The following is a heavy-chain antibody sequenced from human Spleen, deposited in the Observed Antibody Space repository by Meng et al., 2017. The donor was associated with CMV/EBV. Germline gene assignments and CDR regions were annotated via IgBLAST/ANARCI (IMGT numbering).Heavy chain of an antibody. CDR2: INAYNGNT. Sequence: ASVKVSCKASGYTFTSYGISWVRQAPGQGLEWMGWINAYNGNTNYVQKLQGRVTMTTDTSTSTAYMELRSLRSDDTAVYYCARFPMSSWYAYYYYGMDVWGQGTTVTVSS. V-gene: IGHV1-18*01. J-gene: IGHJ6*02. CDR3: ARFPMSSWYAYYYYGMDV. CDR1: GYTFTSYG. D-gene: IGHD6-13*01.